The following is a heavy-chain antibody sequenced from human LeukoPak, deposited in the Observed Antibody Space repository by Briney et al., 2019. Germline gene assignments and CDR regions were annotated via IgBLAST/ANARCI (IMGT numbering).Heavy chain of an antibody. CDR2: ISPSGDIK. J-gene: IGHJ4*02. V-gene: IGHV3-23*01. Sequence: GGSLRLSCVASGFTFSRHGMNWVRQAPGKGLEWVSGISPSGDIKYYVDSVKGRFTVSRDNPKNTLYLQMNSLRAEDTAVYYCARRAGSYSHSYDYWGQGTLVTVSS. CDR1: GFTFSRHG. CDR3: ARRAGSYSHSYDY. D-gene: IGHD2-15*01.